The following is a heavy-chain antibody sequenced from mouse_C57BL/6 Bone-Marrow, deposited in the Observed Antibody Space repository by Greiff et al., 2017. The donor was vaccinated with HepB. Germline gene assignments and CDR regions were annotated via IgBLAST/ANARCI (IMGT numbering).Heavy chain of an antibody. J-gene: IGHJ4*01. D-gene: IGHD1-1*01. CDR1: GFTFSDYG. CDR3: ARSTVVATDYYAMDY. CDR2: ISSGSSTI. V-gene: IGHV5-17*01. Sequence: DVKLVESGGGLVKPGGSLKLSCAASGFTFSDYGMHWVRQAPEKGLEWVAYISSGSSTIYYADTVKGRFTISRDNAKNTLFLQMTSLRSEDTAMYYCARSTVVATDYYAMDYWGQGTSVTVSS.